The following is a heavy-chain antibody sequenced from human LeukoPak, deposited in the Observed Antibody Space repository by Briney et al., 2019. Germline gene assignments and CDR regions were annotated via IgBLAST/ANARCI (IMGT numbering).Heavy chain of an antibody. Sequence: ASVKVSCKASGYTFTRYDINWVRQATGQGDEWMGWMNPNSGNTGYAQKFQGRVTITRNTDISTDYRERRRLRSEDTAVYYCAREGRIAARRYYYYYMDVWGKGTTVTVSS. D-gene: IGHD6-6*01. J-gene: IGHJ6*03. V-gene: IGHV1-8*03. CDR2: MNPNSGNT. CDR3: AREGRIAARRYYYYYMDV. CDR1: GYTFTRYD.